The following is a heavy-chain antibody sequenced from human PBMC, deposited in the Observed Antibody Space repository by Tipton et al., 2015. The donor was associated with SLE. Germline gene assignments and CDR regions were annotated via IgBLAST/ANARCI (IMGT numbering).Heavy chain of an antibody. D-gene: IGHD6-19*01. V-gene: IGHV4-39*07. CDR1: GGSISSGSYY. J-gene: IGHJ2*01. CDR3: ARGVRIAVVKGWYFDL. CDR2: VFYSGKT. Sequence: GLVKPSETLSLTCSVSGGSISSGSYYWGWVRQSPGKGPEWIGSVFYSGKTYSNPSLKSRVTIIVDTSKNQFSLTLTSVTAADTAVYYCARGVRIAVVKGWYFDLWGRGTLVTVSS.